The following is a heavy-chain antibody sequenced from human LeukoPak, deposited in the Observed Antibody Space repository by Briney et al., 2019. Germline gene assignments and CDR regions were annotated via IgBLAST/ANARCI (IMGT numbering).Heavy chain of an antibody. CDR2: INYSGST. J-gene: IGHJ4*02. CDR1: GGSIIGSTSY. D-gene: IGHD3-22*01. CDR3: ARGYDY. Sequence: KPSETLSLTCTVSGGSIIGSTSYWGWIRLPPGKGLDWIGIINYSGSTYYNPSLRSRVTISVDTSKNQFSLKLNSVTASDTAVYYCARGYDYWGQGTLVTVSS. V-gene: IGHV4-39*01.